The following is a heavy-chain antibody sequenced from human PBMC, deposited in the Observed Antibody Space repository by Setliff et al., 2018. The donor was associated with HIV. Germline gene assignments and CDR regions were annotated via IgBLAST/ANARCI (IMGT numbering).Heavy chain of an antibody. CDR1: GAPTNAYF. Sequence: PSETLSLTSNVSGAPTNAYFLSWVRHPAGKGLEWIGHIYTSGITNHNPSLKSRVTMSLDTSKEQFSLRLRSVTAADTAIYYCAREPSPSQWQPLYFNVWGRGILVTVSS. D-gene: IGHD6-19*01. CDR3: AREPSPSQWQPLYFNV. CDR2: IYTSGIT. V-gene: IGHV4-4*07. J-gene: IGHJ4*02.